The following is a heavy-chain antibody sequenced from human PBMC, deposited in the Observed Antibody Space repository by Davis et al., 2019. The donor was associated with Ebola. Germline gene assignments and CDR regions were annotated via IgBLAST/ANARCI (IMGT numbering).Heavy chain of an antibody. V-gene: IGHV1-69*13. CDR3: AGKRRDGYNIGAFDI. CDR1: AGIISSSP. J-gene: IGHJ3*02. D-gene: IGHD5-24*01. Sequence: SAQVSCKASAGIISSSPISRARQPPGQGLDWPGGIIPVSGVPKYAQDSQGRVTITADESTSTAYMELSSLRSEDTAMYYCAGKRRDGYNIGAFDIWGQGTVVTVSS. CDR2: IIPVSGVP.